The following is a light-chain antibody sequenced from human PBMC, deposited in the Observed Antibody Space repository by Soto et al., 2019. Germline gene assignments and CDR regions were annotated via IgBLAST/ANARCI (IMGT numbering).Light chain of an antibody. CDR3: GTWDSNLNNGVV. V-gene: IGLV1-51*01. CDR2: DNH. J-gene: IGLJ2*01. CDR1: SSTIGANY. Sequence: QSVLTQPPSVSAAXXXRVXXXXXGSSSTIGANYVSWYQQFPGTAPILLIYDNHHRPSGIPDRFSGSKSGTSATLVITGLQTGDEADYYCGTWDSNLNNGVVFGGGTKVTVL.